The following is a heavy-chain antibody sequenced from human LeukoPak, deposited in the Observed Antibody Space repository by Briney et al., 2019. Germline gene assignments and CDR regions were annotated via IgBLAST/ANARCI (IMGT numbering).Heavy chain of an antibody. CDR2: INAGNGNT. V-gene: IGHV1-3*01. CDR3: ARDLRVGSALGGTGYYFDY. CDR1: GYTFTSYA. D-gene: IGHD3-10*01. J-gene: IGHJ4*02. Sequence: GASVKVSCKASGYTFTSYAMHWVRQAPGQRLEWMGWINAGNGNTKYSQKFQGRVTITRDTSASTAYMELSSLRSEDTAVFYCARDLRVGSALGGTGYYFDYWGQGTLVTVSS.